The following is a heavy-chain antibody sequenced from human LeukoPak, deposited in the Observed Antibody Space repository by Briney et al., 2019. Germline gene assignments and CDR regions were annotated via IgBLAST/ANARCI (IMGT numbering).Heavy chain of an antibody. V-gene: IGHV4-59*08. CDR2: IYYSGST. D-gene: IGHD3-22*01. Sequence: SETLSLTCTVSGGSISSYYWSWIRQPAGKGLEWIGYIYYSGSTNYNPSLKSRVTISVDTSKNQFSLKLSSVTAADTAVYYCARYYYDSSGYLTNYYGMDVWGQGTTVTVSS. CDR1: GGSISSYY. J-gene: IGHJ6*02. CDR3: ARYYYDSSGYLTNYYGMDV.